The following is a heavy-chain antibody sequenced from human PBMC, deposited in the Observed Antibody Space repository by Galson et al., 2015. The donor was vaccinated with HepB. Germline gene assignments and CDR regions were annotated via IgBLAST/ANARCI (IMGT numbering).Heavy chain of an antibody. Sequence: SVKVSCKASGYSFTTSPMHWVRQAPGQSLEWMGWLNAGNGDTKYSQKFQDRVSITGDSSASTGYMELSNLKSEDTAIYYCARKLVGHDAFDMWGQGTLVTVSS. V-gene: IGHV1-3*01. J-gene: IGHJ3*02. CDR3: ARKLVGHDAFDM. CDR2: LNAGNGDT. CDR1: GYSFTTSP. D-gene: IGHD2-21*01.